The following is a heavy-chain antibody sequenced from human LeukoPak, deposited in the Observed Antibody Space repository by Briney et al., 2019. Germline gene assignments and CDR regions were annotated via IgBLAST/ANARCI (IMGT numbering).Heavy chain of an antibody. CDR3: AKDRSRITMIVVVLDAFDI. D-gene: IGHD3-22*01. CDR2: ISGSGGST. V-gene: IGHV3-23*01. J-gene: IGHJ3*02. CDR1: GFTFSSYA. Sequence: GGSLRLSCAASGFTFSSYAMSWVRQAPGKGLEWVSAISGSGGSTYYADSVKGRFTISRDNSKNTLYLQMNSLRAEDTAVYYCAKDRSRITMIVVVLDAFDIWGQGTMVTVSS.